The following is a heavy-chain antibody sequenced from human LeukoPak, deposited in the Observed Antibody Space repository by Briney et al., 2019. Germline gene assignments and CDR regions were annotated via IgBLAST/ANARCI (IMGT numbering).Heavy chain of an antibody. V-gene: IGHV4-4*07. CDR1: GGSISTYY. D-gene: IGHD6-6*01. CDR2: IRTSGSV. CDR3: AREGSMTARPFVSIDY. J-gene: IGHJ4*02. Sequence: PSETLSLTCTVSGGSISTYYWSWVRQPAGKGLEWIGRIRTSGSVDYNPSLKSRVTMSVDTSKKQFSLTLSSVTAADTAMYYCAREGSMTARPFVSIDYWGQGILVTVSS.